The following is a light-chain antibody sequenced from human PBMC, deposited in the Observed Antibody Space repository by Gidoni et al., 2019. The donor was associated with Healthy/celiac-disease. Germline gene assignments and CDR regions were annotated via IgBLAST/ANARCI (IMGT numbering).Light chain of an antibody. V-gene: IGKV1-39*01. Sequence: SQMTQFPSSLSASVGDRVTITCRTSQGITNVLNWYQQKPGKAPKLLIFAASSLQSGVPSRFSGSGSGTDFTLTISSLQPEDFATYYCQQSYTTLFTFGPGTKVDIK. CDR3: QQSYTTLFT. CDR2: AAS. J-gene: IGKJ3*01. CDR1: QGITNV.